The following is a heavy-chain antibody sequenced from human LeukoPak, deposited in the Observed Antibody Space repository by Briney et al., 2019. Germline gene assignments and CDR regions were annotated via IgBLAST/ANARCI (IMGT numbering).Heavy chain of an antibody. V-gene: IGHV4-59*01. Sequence: SETLSLTCTVSGGSISSYYWSWIRQPPGKGLEWIGYIYYSGSTNYNPSLKSRVTISVDTSKNQFSLKLSSVTAADTAVYYCASISYNWNYRLWDWFDPWGQGTLVTVSS. D-gene: IGHD1-7*01. J-gene: IGHJ5*02. CDR3: ASISYNWNYRLWDWFDP. CDR1: GGSISSYY. CDR2: IYYSGST.